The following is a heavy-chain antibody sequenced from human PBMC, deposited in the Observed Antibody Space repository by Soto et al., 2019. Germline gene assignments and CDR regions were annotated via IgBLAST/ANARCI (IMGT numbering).Heavy chain of an antibody. CDR2: ISTDGSVT. CDR1: GPIFSNHK. CDR3: ARDTDGLHD. Sequence: GGAPRLSCAAPGPIFSNHKMPLVRQAPGKGLVWVSRISTDGSVTDYADSVKGRFTVSRDNAKNTLYLQMNSLRAEDTTVYYCARDTDGLHDWGQGTLVTVSS. J-gene: IGHJ4*02. V-gene: IGHV3-74*01.